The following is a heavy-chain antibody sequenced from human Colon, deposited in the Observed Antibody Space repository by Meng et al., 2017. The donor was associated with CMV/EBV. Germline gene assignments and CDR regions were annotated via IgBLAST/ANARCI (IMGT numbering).Heavy chain of an antibody. D-gene: IGHD2-2*01. CDR1: GFTFSNFA. V-gene: IGHV3-23*01. CDR3: AKDRLVLPAAMDY. J-gene: IGHJ4*02. Sequence: GGSLRLSCAASGFTFSNFAMSWVRQAPGKGLEWVSGISASGDSVYYEDSVKGRFTISRDNSKKTLYLQMNSLRAEDTATYYCAKDRLVLPAAMDYWGQGTLVTVSS. CDR2: ISASGDSV.